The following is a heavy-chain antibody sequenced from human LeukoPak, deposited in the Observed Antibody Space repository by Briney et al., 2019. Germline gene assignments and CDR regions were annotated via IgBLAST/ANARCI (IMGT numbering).Heavy chain of an antibody. CDR2: ISYDGSNK. J-gene: IGHJ4*02. CDR1: GFTFSSYA. D-gene: IGHD6-19*01. CDR3: AKSTDLHSSTPEY. V-gene: IGHV3-30-3*02. Sequence: PGGSLRLSCAASGFTFSSYAMHWVRQAPGKGLEWVAVISYDGSNKYYADSVKGRFTISRDNSKNTLYLQMNSLRLEDTAVYYCAKSTDLHSSTPEYWGQGTLVTVSS.